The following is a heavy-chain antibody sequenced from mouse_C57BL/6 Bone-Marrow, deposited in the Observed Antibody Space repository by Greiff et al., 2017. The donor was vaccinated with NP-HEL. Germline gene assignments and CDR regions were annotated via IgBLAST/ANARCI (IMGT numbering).Heavy chain of an antibody. Sequence: QVQLKQSGAELARPGASVKLSCKASGYTFTSYGISWVKQRTGQGLEWIGEIYPRSGNTYYNEKFKGKATLTADKSSSTAYMELRSLTSEDSAVYFCASPYRGYWGQGTTLTVSS. D-gene: IGHD6-5*01. V-gene: IGHV1-81*01. CDR2: IYPRSGNT. J-gene: IGHJ2*01. CDR1: GYTFTSYG. CDR3: ASPYRGY.